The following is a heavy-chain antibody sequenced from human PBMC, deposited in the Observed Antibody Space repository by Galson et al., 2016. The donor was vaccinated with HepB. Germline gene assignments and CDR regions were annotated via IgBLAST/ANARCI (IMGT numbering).Heavy chain of an antibody. D-gene: IGHD5-12*01. V-gene: IGHV6-1*01. CDR2: TYYRSKWYN. CDR1: VSSKSAA. J-gene: IGHJ6*02. CDR3: ARVRSGYSGYANPYYYGMDV. Sequence: VSSKSAAWNWIRHSPSRGLEWLGRTYYRSKWYNDYALSVESRITINPDTSKNQFSLQLNSVTPEDTAVYYCARVRSGYSGYANPYYYGMDVWGQGTTVTVSS.